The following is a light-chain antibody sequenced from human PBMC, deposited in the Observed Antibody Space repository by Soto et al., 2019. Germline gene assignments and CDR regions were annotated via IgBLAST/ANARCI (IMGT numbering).Light chain of an antibody. V-gene: IGLV2-14*01. J-gene: IGLJ1*01. Sequence: LARPSSLSGSPGESITISCTGTSSDVGGYNYVSWYQQHAGKAPKPIIHEVSNRPSGVSNRFSGSKSGNTASLTISGLQAEDEADYYCDSYTSSRAYVFGIGTKVTVL. CDR3: DSYTSSRAYV. CDR1: SSDVGGYNY. CDR2: EVS.